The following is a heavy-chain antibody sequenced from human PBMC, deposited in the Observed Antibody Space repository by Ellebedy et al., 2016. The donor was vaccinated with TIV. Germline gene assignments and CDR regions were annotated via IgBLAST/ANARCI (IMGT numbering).Heavy chain of an antibody. CDR3: ARHYRSGTYFGERYYFDY. V-gene: IGHV4-39*01. Sequence: MPSETLSLTCTVSGGSISSSTYYWGWIRQPPGKGLEWIGSIYYSGTTHYNPSLMSRVTISVDTSKNQFSLKLSGVAAADTAVYYCARHYRSGTYFGERYYFDYWGQGTLVTVSS. D-gene: IGHD1-26*01. CDR2: IYYSGTT. J-gene: IGHJ4*02. CDR1: GGSISSSTYY.